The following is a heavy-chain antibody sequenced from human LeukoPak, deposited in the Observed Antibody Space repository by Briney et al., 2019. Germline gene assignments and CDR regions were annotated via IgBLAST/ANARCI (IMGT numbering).Heavy chain of an antibody. CDR2: IRYDESNE. Sequence: GGSLRLSCAASVFSFSTHGMHWVRQAPGKGLEWLAFIRYDESNEYYAESVKGRFTISRDNSKNTLYLQMNSLRAEDTALYYCAREGKDYYGSGSYYNPLEYWGQGTLVIVS. V-gene: IGHV3-30*02. D-gene: IGHD3-10*01. CDR3: AREGKDYYGSGSYYNPLEY. J-gene: IGHJ4*02. CDR1: VFSFSTHG.